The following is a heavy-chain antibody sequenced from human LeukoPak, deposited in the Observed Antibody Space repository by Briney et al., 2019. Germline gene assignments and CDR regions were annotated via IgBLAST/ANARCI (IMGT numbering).Heavy chain of an antibody. V-gene: IGHV1-69*05. CDR2: IIPIFGTA. J-gene: IGHJ6*03. CDR1: GGTFSSYA. Sequence: SVKVSCKASGGTFSSYAISWVRQAPGQGLEWMGGIIPIFGTANYAQKFQGRVTITTDESTSTAYMELSSLRSEDTAVYYCARGGYRRGPYNYYYYMAVWGKGPRSPSP. D-gene: IGHD6-19*01. CDR3: ARGGYRRGPYNYYYYMAV.